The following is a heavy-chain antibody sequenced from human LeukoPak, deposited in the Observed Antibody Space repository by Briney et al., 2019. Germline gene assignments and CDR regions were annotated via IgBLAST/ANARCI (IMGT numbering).Heavy chain of an antibody. D-gene: IGHD3-10*01. Sequence: SETLSLTCTVSGGSISSYYWSWIRQPPGKGLEWIGYIYYSGSTNYNPSLKSRVTISVDTSKNQFSLKLSSVTAADTAVYYCAGVRGGTPMAGGGGITSYYMDVWGKGTTVTISS. V-gene: IGHV4-59*01. J-gene: IGHJ6*03. CDR2: IYYSGST. CDR3: AGVRGGTPMAGGGGITSYYMDV. CDR1: GGSISSYY.